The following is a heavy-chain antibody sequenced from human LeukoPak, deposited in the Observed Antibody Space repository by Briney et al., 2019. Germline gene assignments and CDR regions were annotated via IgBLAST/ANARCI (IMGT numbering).Heavy chain of an antibody. V-gene: IGHV1-69*04. J-gene: IGHJ2*01. CDR3: ARDEDYGDSLWYFDL. CDR2: IIPILGIA. CDR1: GGTFSSYA. Sequence: SVRVSCKASGGTFSSYAITWVRPAPGQGLEWMGRIIPILGIANYAQKFQGRVTITADKSTSTAYMELSSLRPEDTAVYYCARDEDYGDSLWYFDLWGRGTLVTVSS. D-gene: IGHD4-17*01.